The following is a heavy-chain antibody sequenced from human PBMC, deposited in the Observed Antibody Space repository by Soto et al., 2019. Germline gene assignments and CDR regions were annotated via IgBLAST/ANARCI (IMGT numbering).Heavy chain of an antibody. Sequence: QITLKESGPTLVKPTQTLTLTCTFSGFSLSTRGVGVGWIRQPPGKALEWLAVIDWDDTKHYSPSLKSRLTIPKDTSKNQVVLRMTKMDPVDTATYFCAHKGYGDYPIDYWGQGTLVTVSS. V-gene: IGHV2-5*02. CDR1: GFSLSTRGVG. CDR2: IDWDDTK. J-gene: IGHJ4*02. CDR3: AHKGYGDYPIDY. D-gene: IGHD4-17*01.